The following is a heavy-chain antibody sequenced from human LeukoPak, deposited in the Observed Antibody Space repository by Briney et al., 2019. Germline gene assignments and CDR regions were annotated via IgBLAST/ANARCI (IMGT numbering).Heavy chain of an antibody. CDR1: GFIFSSYA. CDR2: ISDSAGST. CDR3: AKGSRYSSSWTFDS. Sequence: GGSLRLSCEASGFIFSSYAMSWVRQAPDKGLEWVSTISDSAGSTFYPDSVKGRFTISRDNSKNTLYLQMNSLRAEDTAVYFCAKGSRYSSSWTFDSWGQGTLVTVS. J-gene: IGHJ4*02. V-gene: IGHV3-23*01. D-gene: IGHD6-13*01.